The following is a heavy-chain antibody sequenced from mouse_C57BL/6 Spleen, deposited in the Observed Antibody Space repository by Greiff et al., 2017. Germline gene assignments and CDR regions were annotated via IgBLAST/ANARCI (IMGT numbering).Heavy chain of an antibody. J-gene: IGHJ3*01. V-gene: IGHV1-82*01. CDR1: GYAFSSSW. CDR3: ARAGPEGFAY. Sequence: VKLMESGPELVKPGASVKISCKASGYAFSSSWLNWVKQRPGKGLEWIGRIYPGDGDTNYNGKFKGKATLTADKSSSTAYMQLSSLTSEDSAVYFCARAGPEGFAYWGQGTLVTVSA. CDR2: IYPGDGDT.